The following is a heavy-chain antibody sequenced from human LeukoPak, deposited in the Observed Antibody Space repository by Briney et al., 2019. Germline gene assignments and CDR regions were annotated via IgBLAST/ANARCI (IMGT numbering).Heavy chain of an antibody. V-gene: IGHV1-69*04. CDR1: GGTFSSYA. J-gene: IGHJ5*02. CDR2: IIPIFGIA. D-gene: IGHD3-22*01. Sequence: GASVKVSCKASGGTFSSYAISWVRQAPGQGLEWMGRIIPIFGIANYAQKFQGRVTITPDKSTSTAYMELSSLRSEDTAVYYCARAPTMIVGWFDPWGQGTLVTVSS. CDR3: ARAPTMIVGWFDP.